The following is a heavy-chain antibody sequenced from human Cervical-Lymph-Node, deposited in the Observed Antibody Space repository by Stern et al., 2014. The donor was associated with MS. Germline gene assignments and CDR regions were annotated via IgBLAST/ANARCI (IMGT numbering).Heavy chain of an antibody. CDR3: ARDSLGMTSFDY. CDR1: GFTFSSYS. Sequence: QLVQSGGGLVKPGGSLRLSCAASGFTFSSYSMNWVRQAPGKGLEWVSSISSSSSYIYYADSVKGRFTISRDNAKNSLYLQMNSLRAEDTAVYYCARDSLGMTSFDYWGQGTLVTVSS. V-gene: IGHV3-21*01. CDR2: ISSSSSYI. D-gene: IGHD7-27*01. J-gene: IGHJ4*02.